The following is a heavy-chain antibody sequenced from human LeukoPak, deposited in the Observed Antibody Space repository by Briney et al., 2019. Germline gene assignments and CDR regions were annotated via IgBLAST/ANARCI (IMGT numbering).Heavy chain of an antibody. Sequence: GGSLRLSCAASGFTFSNYDMYWVRQAPGKGLEWVAFIEYGGSKQNYADSVKGRLTISRDNSKNTLYLQMNSLRAEDTAVYYCARELGSGVLLWFGELPYWGQGTLVTVSS. V-gene: IGHV3-30*02. CDR1: GFTFSNYD. CDR3: ARELGSGVLLWFGELPY. CDR2: IEYGGSKQ. D-gene: IGHD3-10*01. J-gene: IGHJ4*02.